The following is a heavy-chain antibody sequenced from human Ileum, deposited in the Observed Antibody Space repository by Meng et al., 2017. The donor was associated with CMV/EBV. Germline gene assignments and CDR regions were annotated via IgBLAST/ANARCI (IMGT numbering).Heavy chain of an antibody. CDR1: GFTFSDYY. D-gene: IGHD4-17*01. CDR3: VRVRDSGAHYGPWFDP. V-gene: IGHV3-72*01. Sequence: GESLKISCAASGFTFSDYYMDWVRQAPGKGLEWVGRTRNKANSYTTEYAASVKGRFTISRDDLKNSLYLQMNSLKTEDTAVYYCVRVRDSGAHYGPWFDPWGQGTRVTGSS. J-gene: IGHJ5*02. CDR2: TRNKANSYTT.